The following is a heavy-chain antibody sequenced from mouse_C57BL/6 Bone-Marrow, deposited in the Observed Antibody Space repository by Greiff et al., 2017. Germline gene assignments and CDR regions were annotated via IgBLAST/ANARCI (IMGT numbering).Heavy chain of an antibody. Sequence: DVMLVESGGGLVKPGGSLKLSCAASGFPFSSYAMSWVRQTPEKRLGWVATISDGGGYTYYPGNVKCRFTISRDNAKNNLYLQMSHLKSEDTAMYYCARDNGYYVFDYWGQGTTLTVSS. J-gene: IGHJ2*01. D-gene: IGHD2-3*01. V-gene: IGHV5-4*01. CDR1: GFPFSSYA. CDR2: ISDGGGYT. CDR3: ARDNGYYVFDY.